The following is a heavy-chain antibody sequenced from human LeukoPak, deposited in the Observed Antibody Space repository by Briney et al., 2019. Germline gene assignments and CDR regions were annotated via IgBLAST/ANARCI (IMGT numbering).Heavy chain of an antibody. CDR1: GGSISSYF. V-gene: IGHV4-59*01. D-gene: IGHD2-2*01. J-gene: IGHJ4*02. CDR3: ARYYCSSTSCSHFDY. CDR2: IHSSGST. Sequence: PSETLSLTCTVSGGSISSYFWSWIRQPPGRGLEWIGYIHSSGSTNYKPSLKSRVTISVDTSKNQFSLKVTSVTAADAAVYYCARYYCSSTSCSHFDYWGQGTLVTVSS.